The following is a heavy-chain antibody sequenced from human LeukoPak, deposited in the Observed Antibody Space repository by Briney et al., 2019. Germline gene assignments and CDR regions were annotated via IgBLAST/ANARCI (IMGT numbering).Heavy chain of an antibody. CDR1: GFTFSSYA. CDR3: ARGGSTWYYFDY. J-gene: IGHJ4*02. CDR2: ISSSSSYI. V-gene: IGHV3-21*01. Sequence: PGGSLRLSCAASGFTFSSYAMHWVRQAPGKGLEWVSFISSSSSYIYYADSVKGRFTISRDNAKNSLYLQMNSLRVEDTAVYYCARGGSTWYYFDYWGQGTLVTVSS. D-gene: IGHD6-13*01.